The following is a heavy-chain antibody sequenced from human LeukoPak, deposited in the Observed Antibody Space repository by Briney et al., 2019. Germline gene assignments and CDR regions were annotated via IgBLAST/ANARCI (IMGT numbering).Heavy chain of an antibody. D-gene: IGHD6-13*01. CDR1: GFTFSSYG. CDR3: TKDQGYSSSLTGPINWFDP. Sequence: SGGSLRLSCAASGFTFSSYGMHWVRQAPGKGLEWVAFIRYDGSNKYYADSVKGRFTISRDNSKNTLYLQMNSLRAEDTAVYYCTKDQGYSSSLTGPINWFDPWGQGTLVTVSS. V-gene: IGHV3-30*02. CDR2: IRYDGSNK. J-gene: IGHJ5*02.